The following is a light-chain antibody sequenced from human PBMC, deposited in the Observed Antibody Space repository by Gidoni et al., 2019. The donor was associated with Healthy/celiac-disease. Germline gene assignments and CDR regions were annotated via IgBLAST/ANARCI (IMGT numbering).Light chain of an antibody. CDR1: QSISNE. CDR2: EAS. V-gene: IGKV1-5*01. CDR3: QQHNSYPST. Sequence: DIQMTQSPSTLSASVGDRVTITCRASQSISNELGWYQQKPGKAPKLLIYEASSLQSGVPSRFSGSGSGTEFTLTISSLQPEDFATYYCQQHNSYPSTFGQGTKLEIK. J-gene: IGKJ2*01.